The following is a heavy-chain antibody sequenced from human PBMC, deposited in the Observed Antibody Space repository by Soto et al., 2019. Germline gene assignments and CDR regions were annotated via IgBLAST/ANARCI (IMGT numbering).Heavy chain of an antibody. CDR3: ARAFYSGSYTHFDY. CDR2: INPNSGGT. J-gene: IGHJ4*02. CDR1: GYTFTGYY. D-gene: IGHD1-26*01. V-gene: IGHV1-2*02. Sequence: ASVKVSCKASGYTFTGYYMHWLRQAPGQGLEWMGWINPNSGGTNYAQKFQGRVTMTRDTSISTAYMELSRLRSDDTAVYYCARAFYSGSYTHFDYWGQGTLVTVSS.